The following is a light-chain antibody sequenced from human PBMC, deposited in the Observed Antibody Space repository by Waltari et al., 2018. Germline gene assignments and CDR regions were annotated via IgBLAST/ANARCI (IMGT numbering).Light chain of an antibody. J-gene: IGLJ3*02. CDR2: DVS. CDR1: SSDVGFYNY. V-gene: IGLV2-14*01. CDR3: NSYAGSSPWV. Sequence: QSALTQPASVSGSPGQSITISCTGTSSDVGFYNYVSWYQQHPGKAPKLMIYDVSERPSGVSIRFSGPKSANTASLTISGLQAEDEADYYCNSYAGSSPWVFGGGTKLTVL.